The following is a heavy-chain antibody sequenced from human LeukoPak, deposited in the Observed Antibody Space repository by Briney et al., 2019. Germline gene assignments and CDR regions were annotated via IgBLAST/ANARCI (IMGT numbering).Heavy chain of an antibody. Sequence: SETLSLTCAVYGGSFSGYYWSWIRQPPGKGLEWIGEINHSGSTNYSPSLKSRVTISVDTSKNQFSLKLSSVTAADTAVYYCARAHLDYYYDSSGYYDDAFDIWGQGTMVTVSS. CDR1: GGSFSGYY. D-gene: IGHD3-22*01. CDR2: INHSGST. CDR3: ARAHLDYYYDSSGYYDDAFDI. J-gene: IGHJ3*02. V-gene: IGHV4-34*01.